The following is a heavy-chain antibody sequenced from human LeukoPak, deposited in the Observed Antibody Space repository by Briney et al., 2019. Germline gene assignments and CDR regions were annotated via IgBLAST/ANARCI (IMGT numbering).Heavy chain of an antibody. V-gene: IGHV3-23*01. Sequence: GGSLRLSCAASGFAFSSYAMSWVRQAPGKGLEWVSAISGSGGSTYYADSVKGRFTISRDNSKNTLYLQMNSLRAEDTAVYYCAKEYDIVVVPAVAFDYWGQGTLVTVSS. CDR2: ISGSGGST. CDR1: GFAFSSYA. CDR3: AKEYDIVVVPAVAFDY. J-gene: IGHJ4*02. D-gene: IGHD2-2*01.